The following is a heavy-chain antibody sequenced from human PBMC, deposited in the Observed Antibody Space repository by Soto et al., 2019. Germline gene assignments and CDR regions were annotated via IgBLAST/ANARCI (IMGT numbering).Heavy chain of an antibody. V-gene: IGHV3-20*04. CDR2: INWNGGST. CDR3: AKSSEVTMIPGVVYFDY. Sequence: AGGSLRLSCAASGFTFDDYGMSWVRQAPGKGLEWVSGINWNGGSTGYADSVKGRFTISRDNAKNSLYLQMNSLRAEDTAVYYCAKSSEVTMIPGVVYFDYWGQGTLVTVSS. D-gene: IGHD3-22*01. CDR1: GFTFDDYG. J-gene: IGHJ4*02.